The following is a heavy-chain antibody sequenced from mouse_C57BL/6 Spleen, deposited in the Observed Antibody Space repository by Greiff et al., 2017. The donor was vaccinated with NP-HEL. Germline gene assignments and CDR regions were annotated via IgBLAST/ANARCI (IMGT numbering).Heavy chain of an antibody. V-gene: IGHV1-18*01. CDR2: INPNNGGT. J-gene: IGHJ3*01. D-gene: IGHD1-1*01. CDR3: ARSVYYYGSSSTWFAY. CDR1: GYTFTDYN. Sequence: VQLQQSGPELVKPGASVKIPCKASGYTFTDYNMDWVKQSHGKSLEWIGDINPNNGGTIYNQKFKGKATLTVDKSSSTAYMELRSLTSEDTAVYYCARSVYYYGSSSTWFAYWGQGTLVTVSA.